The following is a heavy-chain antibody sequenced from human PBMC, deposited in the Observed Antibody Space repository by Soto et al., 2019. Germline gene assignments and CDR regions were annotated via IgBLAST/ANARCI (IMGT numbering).Heavy chain of an antibody. CDR3: ARNPVAALLGYYYYYGMDV. CDR2: INWNGGST. V-gene: IGHV3-20*04. Sequence: GGSLRLSCAASGFTFDDYGMSWVRQAPGKGLEWVSGINWNGGSTGYADSVKGRFTISRDNAKNSLYLQMNSLRAEDTALYYCARNPVAALLGYYYYYGMDVWGQGTTVTVSS. CDR1: GFTFDDYG. D-gene: IGHD2-15*01. J-gene: IGHJ6*02.